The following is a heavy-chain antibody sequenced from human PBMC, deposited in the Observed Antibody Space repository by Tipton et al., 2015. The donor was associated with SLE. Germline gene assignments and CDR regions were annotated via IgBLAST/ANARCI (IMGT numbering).Heavy chain of an antibody. CDR3: ARLPIGLASGGHP. Sequence: QLVQSGAELKKPGESLKISCKGSGYSFTKYWVGWVRQMPGKGLEWMGIIYPGDSETRYSPSFEGQVTISADNYISTAYLEWSSLRASDTAMYYCARLPIGLASGGHPWGPGTLVTVSS. V-gene: IGHV5-51*03. CDR1: GYSFTKYW. CDR2: IYPGDSET. J-gene: IGHJ5*02. D-gene: IGHD6-13*01.